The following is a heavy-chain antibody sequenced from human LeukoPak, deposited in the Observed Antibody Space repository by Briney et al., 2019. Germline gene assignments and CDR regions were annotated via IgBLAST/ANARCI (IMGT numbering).Heavy chain of an antibody. J-gene: IGHJ4*02. V-gene: IGHV3-30*03. CDR1: GFTFSSYG. CDR2: ISYDGSNK. CDR3: ATTAGPYCSGGSCSIDY. D-gene: IGHD2-15*01. Sequence: TGGSLRLSCAASGFTFSSYGMHWVRQAPGKGLEWVAVISYDGSNKYYADSVKGRFAISRDNSKNTLYLQMNSLGAEDTAVYYCATTAGPYCSGGSCSIDYWGQGTLVTVSS.